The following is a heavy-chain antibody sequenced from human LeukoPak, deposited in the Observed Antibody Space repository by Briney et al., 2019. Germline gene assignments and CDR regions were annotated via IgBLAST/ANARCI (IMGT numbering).Heavy chain of an antibody. Sequence: ASVKVSCKASGYTFTSYGISWVRQAPGQGLEWMGWINVYNGNTNYAQKSQGRVNTTIDTTTRTPYLELRSLRSDDTAVYYCARGRTHRRLWLGESTGGPFDYWGQGTLVTVSS. CDR2: INVYNGNT. V-gene: IGHV1-18*01. D-gene: IGHD3-10*01. J-gene: IGHJ4*02. CDR3: ARGRTHRRLWLGESTGGPFDY. CDR1: GYTFTSYG.